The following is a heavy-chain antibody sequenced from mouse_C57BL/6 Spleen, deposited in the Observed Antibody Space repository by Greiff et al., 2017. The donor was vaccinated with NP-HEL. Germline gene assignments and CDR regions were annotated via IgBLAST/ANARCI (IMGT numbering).Heavy chain of an antibody. CDR1: GFSLTSYG. D-gene: IGHD2-1*01. CDR2: IWRGGST. Sequence: VKLVESGPGLVQPSQSLSITCTVSGFSLTSYGVHWVRQSPGKGLEWLGVIWRGGSTDYNAAFMSRLSITKDNSKSQVFFKMNSLQADDTAIYYCAKNFYGNLYYFDYWGQGTTLTVSS. V-gene: IGHV2-5*01. J-gene: IGHJ2*01. CDR3: AKNFYGNLYYFDY.